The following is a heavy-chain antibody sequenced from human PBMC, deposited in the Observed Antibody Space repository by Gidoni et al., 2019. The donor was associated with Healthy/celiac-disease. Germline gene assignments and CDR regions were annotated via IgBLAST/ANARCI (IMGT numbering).Heavy chain of an antibody. CDR2: IYPCDSDT. Sequence: EVQLVQSGAEVKKPGESLKISCKGSGYSFTSYWIGWVRQMPGNGLEWMGIIYPCDSDTRYSPSFQGQVTISADKSISTAYLQWSSLKASDTAMYYCARCGYCSSTSCYSRLPGRGYYYYYMDVWGKGTTVTVSS. CDR3: ARCGYCSSTSCYSRLPGRGYYYYYMDV. J-gene: IGHJ6*03. V-gene: IGHV5-51*03. CDR1: GYSFTSYW. D-gene: IGHD2-2*03.